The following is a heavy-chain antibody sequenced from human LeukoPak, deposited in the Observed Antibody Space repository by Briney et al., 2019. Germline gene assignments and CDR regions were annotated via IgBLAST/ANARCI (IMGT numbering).Heavy chain of an antibody. CDR3: ARDPGFDNGWYGGELDY. V-gene: IGHV3-7*01. Sequence: GGSLRPSCAASGFTFTTYAMGWVRQAPGKGLEWVANIKQDGSEKYYVDSVKGRFTISRDNAKNSLYLQMNSLRAEDTAVYYCARDPGFDNGWYGGELDYWGQGTLVTVSS. CDR1: GFTFTTYA. D-gene: IGHD6-19*01. J-gene: IGHJ4*02. CDR2: IKQDGSEK.